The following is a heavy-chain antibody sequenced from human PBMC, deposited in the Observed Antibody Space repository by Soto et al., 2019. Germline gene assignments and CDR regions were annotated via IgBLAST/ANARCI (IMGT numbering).Heavy chain of an antibody. V-gene: IGHV3-30*18. D-gene: IGHD1-26*01. CDR3: AKDGSHNFDY. Sequence: VQLVESGGGVVQPGRSLRLSCAASGFTFSHYAMHWVRQAPGKGLEWVALMSYDGSNKYYADSVKGRFTISRDNSKNTLYLQMNSLRAEDTAVYYCAKDGSHNFDYWGQGTLVTVSS. CDR1: GFTFSHYA. CDR2: MSYDGSNK. J-gene: IGHJ4*02.